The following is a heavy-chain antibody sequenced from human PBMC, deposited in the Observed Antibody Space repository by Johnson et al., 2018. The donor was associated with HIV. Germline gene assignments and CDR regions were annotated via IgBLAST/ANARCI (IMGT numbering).Heavy chain of an antibody. CDR2: ISYDGSNK. CDR3: TTDQPLGMGDAFDI. CDR1: GFTFSSYA. Sequence: QVQLVESGGGLVKPGGSLRLSCAASGFTFSSYAMHWVRQAPGKGLEWVAVISYDGSNKYYADSVKGRFTISRDNSKNTRYLQMNSLKTEDTAVYYCTTDQPLGMGDAFDIWGQGTMVTVSS. V-gene: IGHV3-30-3*01. J-gene: IGHJ3*02. D-gene: IGHD3-10*01.